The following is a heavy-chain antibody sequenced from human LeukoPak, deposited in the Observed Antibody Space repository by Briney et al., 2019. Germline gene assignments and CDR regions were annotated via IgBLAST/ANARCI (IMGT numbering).Heavy chain of an antibody. Sequence: GASMKVSCKASGYTFTSYGITWVRQPPGQGLEWMGWISGYNGNTNYAQKFQGRVTMTTDTSTSTVYMELRSLRSDETAVYYCARDDNYGSGQPDDWGQGTLVTVSS. V-gene: IGHV1-18*01. D-gene: IGHD3-10*01. J-gene: IGHJ4*02. CDR1: GYTFTSYG. CDR2: ISGYNGNT. CDR3: ARDDNYGSGQPDD.